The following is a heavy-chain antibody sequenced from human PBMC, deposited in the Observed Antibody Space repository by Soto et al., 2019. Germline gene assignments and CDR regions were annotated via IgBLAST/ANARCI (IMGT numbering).Heavy chain of an antibody. CDR2: INAGNGNT. CDR1: GYTFTSYA. J-gene: IGHJ4*02. Sequence: ASVKVSCKASGYTFTSYARHWVRQAPGQRLEWMGWINAGNGNTKYSQKFQGRVTFTRDTSASTAYMELSGLRSEDTAVNYCARDPTRNYFDYWGQGTLVTVSS. V-gene: IGHV1-3*01. CDR3: ARDPTRNYFDY.